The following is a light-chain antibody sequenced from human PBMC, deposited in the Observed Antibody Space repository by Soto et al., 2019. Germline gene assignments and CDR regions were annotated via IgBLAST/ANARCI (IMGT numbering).Light chain of an antibody. Sequence: IQLTQSPSSLSASVGDRVTITCRASQGIGSYLGWYQQKPGKAPNLLIYDASTLHSGVPSRFSGSGSGTDFTLTISSLQPEDFATYFCQQVNGPPSTFGGGAKVEIK. CDR1: QGIGSY. CDR2: DAS. J-gene: IGKJ4*01. V-gene: IGKV1-9*01. CDR3: QQVNGPPST.